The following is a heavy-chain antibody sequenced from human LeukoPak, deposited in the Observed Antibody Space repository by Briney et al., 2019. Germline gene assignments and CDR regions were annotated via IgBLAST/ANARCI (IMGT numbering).Heavy chain of an antibody. CDR2: IYYSVST. J-gene: IGHJ4*02. Sequence: SNTRSLTGTVSGGSISSSSYYWGWIRQPPGKGLEWIGSIYYSVSTYYNPSLKSRVTISVDTSKNQFSLKLSSVTAADTDVYYCARAGHYDFWSGFGGPGWFDYWGQGTLVTVSS. D-gene: IGHD3-3*01. CDR1: GGSISSSSYY. V-gene: IGHV4-39*07. CDR3: ARAGHYDFWSGFGGPGWFDY.